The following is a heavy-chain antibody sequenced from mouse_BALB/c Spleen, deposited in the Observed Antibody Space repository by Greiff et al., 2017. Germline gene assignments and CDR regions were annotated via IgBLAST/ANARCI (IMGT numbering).Heavy chain of an antibody. CDR2: IDPYNGGT. V-gene: IGHV1S135*01. D-gene: IGHD2-1*01. Sequence: VQLQQSGPELVKPGASVKVSCKASGYAFTSYYMYWVKQSHGQSLEWIGYIDPYNGGTSYNQKFKGKATLTVDKSSSTAYMQLNSLTAEDSAVYYCAIYYGNYMDYWGQGTSVTVSS. J-gene: IGHJ4*01. CDR3: AIYYGNYMDY. CDR1: GYAFTSYY.